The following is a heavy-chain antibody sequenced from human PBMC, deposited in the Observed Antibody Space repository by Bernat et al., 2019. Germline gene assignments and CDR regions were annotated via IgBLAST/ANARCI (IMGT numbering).Heavy chain of an antibody. CDR2: IYWDDDH. CDR3: AHIEITFGGVQRLDAFDF. D-gene: IGHD3-16*01. V-gene: IGHV2-5*02. J-gene: IGHJ3*01. Sequence: QITLKESGPTLVKPTQTLTLTCTFSGFSLTTSGVGVGWIRQPPGEALDWLAVIYWDDDHRYSPSLRSRLTITKDLSENQVVLTMTNMDPLDTATYFCAHIEITFGGVQRLDAFDFWGQGTMVTVSS. CDR1: GFSLTTSGVG.